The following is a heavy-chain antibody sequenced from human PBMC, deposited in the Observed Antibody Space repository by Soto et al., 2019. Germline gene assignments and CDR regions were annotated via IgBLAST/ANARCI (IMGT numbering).Heavy chain of an antibody. CDR2: IHNSGSP. V-gene: IGHV4-30-4*01. Sequence: SETLSLTCSVSGASIHNGGYFWSWIRQSPEKGLEWIGHIHNSGSPYNNPSLRSRVTISVDTSKNQFSLKLSSVTAADTAVYYCARDNPNYDSSGYYPWGQGTLVTVSS. D-gene: IGHD3-22*01. CDR1: GASIHNGGYF. J-gene: IGHJ5*02. CDR3: ARDNPNYDSSGYYP.